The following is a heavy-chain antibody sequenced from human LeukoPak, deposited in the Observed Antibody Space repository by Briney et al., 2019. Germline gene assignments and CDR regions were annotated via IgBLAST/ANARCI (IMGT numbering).Heavy chain of an antibody. CDR2: IIPIFGTA. D-gene: IGHD6-19*01. Sequence: SVKVSCKASGGTFSSYSISWVRQAPGQGLDWMGRIIPIFGTANYAQKFQGRVTITTDESTRTAYMELSSLSSEDTAVYYCARSYSSGTYPFDYWGQGTLVTVSS. CDR1: GGTFSSYS. V-gene: IGHV1-69*05. CDR3: ARSYSSGTYPFDY. J-gene: IGHJ4*02.